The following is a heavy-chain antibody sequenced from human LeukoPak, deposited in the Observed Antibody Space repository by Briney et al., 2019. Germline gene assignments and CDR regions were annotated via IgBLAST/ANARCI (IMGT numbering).Heavy chain of an antibody. CDR1: GYTFTRYD. CDR3: ARVAKRSLDYYGSGTDAFDI. V-gene: IGHV1-8*01. CDR2: MNPNSGNT. D-gene: IGHD3-10*01. Sequence: ASVKVSCKASGYTFTRYDINWVRQSTGQGLEWMGWMNPNSGNTGYAQKFQGRVTMTRNTSRSTAYMELSSLRSEDTAVYYCARVAKRSLDYYGSGTDAFDIWGQGTMVTVSS. J-gene: IGHJ3*02.